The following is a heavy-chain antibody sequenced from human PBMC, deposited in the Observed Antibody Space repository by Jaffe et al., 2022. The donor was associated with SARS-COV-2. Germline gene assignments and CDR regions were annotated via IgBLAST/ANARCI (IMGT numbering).Heavy chain of an antibody. J-gene: IGHJ6*02. CDR1: GYTFTSYG. Sequence: QVQLVQSGAEVKKPGASVKVSCKASGYTFTSYGISWVRQAPGQGLEWMGWISAYNGNTNYAQKLQGRVTMTTDTSTSTAYMELRSLRSDDTAVYYCASATPRYCSSTSCYTGDTYYYYGMDVWGQGTTVTVSS. CDR3: ASATPRYCSSTSCYTGDTYYYYGMDV. V-gene: IGHV1-18*01. CDR2: ISAYNGNT. D-gene: IGHD2-2*02.